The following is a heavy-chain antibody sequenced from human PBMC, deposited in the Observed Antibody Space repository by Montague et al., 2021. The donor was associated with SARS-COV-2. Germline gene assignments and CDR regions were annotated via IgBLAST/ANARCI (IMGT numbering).Heavy chain of an antibody. Sequence: SETLSLTCTVSGGSISTYYWSWIRQPPGKGLEWIGYINYSGSTNYNPSLKSRVTISVDTSKNQFSLKLSSVTVADTAVYYCARDSRTDFDWLFSDSGSYYYYMDVWGRGTTVTVSS. CDR3: ARDSRTDFDWLFSDSGSYYYYMDV. CDR1: GGSISTYY. J-gene: IGHJ6*03. CDR2: INYSGST. V-gene: IGHV4-59*01. D-gene: IGHD3-9*01.